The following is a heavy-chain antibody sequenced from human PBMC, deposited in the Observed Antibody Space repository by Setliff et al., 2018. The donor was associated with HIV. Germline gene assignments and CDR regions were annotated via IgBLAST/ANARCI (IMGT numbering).Heavy chain of an antibody. Sequence: PSETLSLTCTVFGGSMNNYYWNWIRQPPGKGLGWIGSIYHSGSTYYNPSLKSRVTISVDTSKNQFSLKLSSVTAADTAVYYCARVSPLTHYYYMDMWGKGTTVTVSS. V-gene: IGHV4-38-2*02. J-gene: IGHJ6*03. CDR3: ARVSPLTHYYYMDM. D-gene: IGHD7-27*01. CDR2: IYHSGST. CDR1: GGSMNNYY.